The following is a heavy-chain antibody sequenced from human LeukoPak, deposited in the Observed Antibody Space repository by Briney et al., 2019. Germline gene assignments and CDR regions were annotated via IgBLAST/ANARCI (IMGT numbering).Heavy chain of an antibody. D-gene: IGHD3-10*01. V-gene: IGHV4-59*01. CDR3: ARDAARITMVRGVNIDYYYYYMDV. CDR2: IYYRGST. J-gene: IGHJ6*03. Sequence: SETLSLTCTVSGGSISSYYWSWIRQPPGKGLEWIGYIYYRGSTNYNPSLKSRVTISVDTSKNQFSLKLSSVTAADTAVYYCARDAARITMVRGVNIDYYYYYMDVWGKGTTVTVSS. CDR1: GGSISSYY.